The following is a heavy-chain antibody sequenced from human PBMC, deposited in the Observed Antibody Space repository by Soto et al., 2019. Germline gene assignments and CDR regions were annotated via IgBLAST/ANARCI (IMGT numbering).Heavy chain of an antibody. V-gene: IGHV3-74*01. CDR2: INSDGSST. D-gene: IGHD3-9*01. J-gene: IGHJ4*02. Sequence: PGGSLRLSCVASGFTFSSYWMHWVRQAPGKGLVWVSRINSDGSSTSYADSVKGRFTISRDNAKNTLYLQMNSLRAEDTAVYYCARDPGGNKLVPVHFDYWGQGTLVTVSS. CDR3: ARDPGGNKLVPVHFDY. CDR1: GFTFSSYW.